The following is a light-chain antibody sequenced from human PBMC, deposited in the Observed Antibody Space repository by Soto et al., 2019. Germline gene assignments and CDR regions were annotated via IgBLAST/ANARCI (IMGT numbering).Light chain of an antibody. CDR2: DAS. V-gene: IGKV3-11*01. Sequence: EIVLPQSPATLSLSPGERATLSCRASQSVSSYLAWYQQKPGQAPRLLIYDASNRATGIPARFSGSGSGTDFTLTISSLDPDDFAVYYGQQRRSWLNFGGETTVEIK. J-gene: IGKJ4*01. CDR1: QSVSSY. CDR3: QQRRSWLN.